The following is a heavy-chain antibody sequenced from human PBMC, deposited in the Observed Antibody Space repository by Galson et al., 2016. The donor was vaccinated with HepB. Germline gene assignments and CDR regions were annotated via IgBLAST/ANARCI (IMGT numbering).Heavy chain of an antibody. Sequence: SLRLSCAASGFTFSTYAMNWVRQAPGKGLEWVSGISDNGGSTYYADSVKGRFTISRDNPKNTLYLQMNSLRAEDTAVYYCAKEVGTVHPSNWFDPWGQGTLVTVSS. D-gene: IGHD1-26*01. V-gene: IGHV3-23*01. CDR1: GFTFSTYA. CDR3: AKEVGTVHPSNWFDP. J-gene: IGHJ5*02. CDR2: ISDNGGST.